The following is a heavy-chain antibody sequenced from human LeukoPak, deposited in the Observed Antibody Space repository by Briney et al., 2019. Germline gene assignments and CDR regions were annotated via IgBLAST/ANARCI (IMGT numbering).Heavy chain of an antibody. J-gene: IGHJ6*02. CDR3: ARDSSNYYYDSSGSPYGMDV. Sequence: ALVKVSCKASGYTFTGYYMHWVRQAPGQGLEWMGWINPNSGGTNYAQKFQGRVTMTRDTSISTAYMELSRLRSDDTAVYYCARDSSNYYYDSSGSPYGMDVWGQGTTVTVSS. D-gene: IGHD3-22*01. CDR1: GYTFTGYY. V-gene: IGHV1-2*02. CDR2: INPNSGGT.